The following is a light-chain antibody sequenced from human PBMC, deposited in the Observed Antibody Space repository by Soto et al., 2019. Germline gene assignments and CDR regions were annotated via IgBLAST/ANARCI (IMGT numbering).Light chain of an antibody. V-gene: IGKV3-11*01. Sequence: EIVLTQSLGTLSLSPGDRATLSCRASQSVTTFLAWYQQKPGQAPRLLIYDASKRATGIPARFSGSGSGTDFTLTISSLEPEDFAVYYCQQRTNWPLTFGGGTKVEIK. CDR1: QSVTTF. CDR3: QQRTNWPLT. J-gene: IGKJ4*01. CDR2: DAS.